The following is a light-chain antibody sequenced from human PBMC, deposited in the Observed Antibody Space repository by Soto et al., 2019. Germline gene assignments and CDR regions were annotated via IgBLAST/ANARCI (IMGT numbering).Light chain of an antibody. CDR1: SSNIGSNT. CDR3: AAWDDSLNAAI. CDR2: SNN. Sequence: QPVLTQPPSASGTPGQRVTISCSGSSSNIGSNTANWYQQVPGTAPKLLIYSNNQRPSGVPDRFSGSKSGTSASLAIRGLQSEDEADYYCAAWDDSLNAAIFGGGTKVTVL. V-gene: IGLV1-44*01. J-gene: IGLJ2*01.